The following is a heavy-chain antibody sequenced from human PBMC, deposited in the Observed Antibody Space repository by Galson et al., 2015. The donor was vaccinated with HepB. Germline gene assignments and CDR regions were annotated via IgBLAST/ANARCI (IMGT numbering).Heavy chain of an antibody. CDR3: ARHPERHDSSGAPALAGFHM. Sequence: ETLSLTCSVSGGSISSSGYYWGWLRQPPGKGLEWIASIYYSGSTYYNPSLMNRVALSVDTSKNRFSLRLTSVTAADTAVYFCARHPERHDSSGAPALAGFHMWGQGTRVIVSS. J-gene: IGHJ3*02. CDR1: GGSISSSGYY. CDR2: IYYSGST. V-gene: IGHV4-39*01. D-gene: IGHD3-22*01.